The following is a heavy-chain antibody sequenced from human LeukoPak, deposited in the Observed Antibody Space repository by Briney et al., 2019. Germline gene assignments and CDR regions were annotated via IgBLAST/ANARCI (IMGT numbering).Heavy chain of an antibody. CDR1: GGSISSYY. J-gene: IGHJ4*02. D-gene: IGHD6-19*01. CDR3: ARGRGTHPQWLVRRTYYFDY. V-gene: IGHV4-59*01. CDR2: IYYSGTT. Sequence: SETLSLTCTVSGGSISSYYWSWIRQPPGKGLEWIGYIYYSGTTNYSPSLKSRVTISVDTSKNQFSLKLSSVTAADTAVYYCARGRGTHPQWLVRRTYYFDYWGQGTLVTVSS.